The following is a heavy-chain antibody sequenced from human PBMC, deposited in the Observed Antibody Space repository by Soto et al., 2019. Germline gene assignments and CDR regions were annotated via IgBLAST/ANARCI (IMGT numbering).Heavy chain of an antibody. CDR2: ISAYNGNT. Sequence: QVQLVQSGAEVKKPGASVKVSCKASGYTFTSYGISWVRQAPGQGLEWMGWISAYNGNTNYAQKLQGRVTMTTDTSTSTDYMELRSLRSDDTAVYYCARDRGGMAARTAYYYYGMDVWCQGTTVTVSS. V-gene: IGHV1-18*01. J-gene: IGHJ6*02. D-gene: IGHD6-6*01. CDR1: GYTFTSYG. CDR3: ARDRGGMAARTAYYYYGMDV.